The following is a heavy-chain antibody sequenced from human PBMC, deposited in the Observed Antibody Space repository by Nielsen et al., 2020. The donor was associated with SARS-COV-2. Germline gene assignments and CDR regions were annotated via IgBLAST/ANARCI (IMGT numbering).Heavy chain of an antibody. Sequence: SETLSLTCTVSGGSISSSSYYWNWIRQPPGKGLEWIGYIYSSGRTNDNPSLKSRVTISVDTSKNQFSLKLSSVTAADTAVYYCARSTSTSYPFDPWGQGTLVTVSS. CDR1: GGSISSSSYY. V-gene: IGHV4-61*01. CDR3: ARSTSTSYPFDP. J-gene: IGHJ5*02. CDR2: IYSSGRT. D-gene: IGHD2-2*01.